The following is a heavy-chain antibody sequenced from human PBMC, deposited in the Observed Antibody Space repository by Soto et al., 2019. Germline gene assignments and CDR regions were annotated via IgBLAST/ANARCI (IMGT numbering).Heavy chain of an antibody. V-gene: IGHV1-58*01. CDR3: VADQGDNYYRGGD. D-gene: IGHD3-22*01. J-gene: IGHJ1*01. CDR2: IVVGSGNR. CDR1: GFTLSSST. Sequence: ASVTVSCKASGFTLSSSTVQWVRQTRGQRLEWIGWIVVGSGNRNYAQKFQERVTITRDMSTSTAYMELSSLTSGDTAVCYCVADQGDNYYRGGDWG.